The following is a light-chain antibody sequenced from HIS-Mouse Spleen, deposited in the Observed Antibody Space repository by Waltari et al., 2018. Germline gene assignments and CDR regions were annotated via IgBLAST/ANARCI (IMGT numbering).Light chain of an antibody. Sequence: SYELTQPPSVSVSPGQTARINCSGDALPNKYAYWYQQKSGQAPVLVIYEDSKRPSGIPERFSGSSSGTMATLTISGAQVEDEADYYCYSTDSSGNHRVFGGGTKLTVL. CDR3: YSTDSSGNHRV. CDR1: ALPNKY. CDR2: EDS. J-gene: IGLJ2*01. V-gene: IGLV3-10*01.